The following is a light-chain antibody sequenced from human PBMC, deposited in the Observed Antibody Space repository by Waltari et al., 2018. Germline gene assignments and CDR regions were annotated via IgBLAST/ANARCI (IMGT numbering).Light chain of an antibody. V-gene: IGLV1-47*01. CDR1: NSNIATNY. J-gene: IGLJ3*02. Sequence: QSVLTQPPSASGTPGQTVTISCSGSNSNIATNYVCWYQEVPGTAPNLRLYRNNQRPAGGPDRVSGSKSGTSASLAISGLRSEDEADYYCAAWDDSLSGWVFGGGTKLTVL. CDR2: RNN. CDR3: AAWDDSLSGWV.